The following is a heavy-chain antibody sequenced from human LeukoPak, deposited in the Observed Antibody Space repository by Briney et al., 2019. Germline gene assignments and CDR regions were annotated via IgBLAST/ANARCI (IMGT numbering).Heavy chain of an antibody. CDR1: GFTFSSYR. J-gene: IGHJ4*02. CDR2: ISSSSTYI. CDR3: ARDRGSGWYRGYDY. V-gene: IGHV3-21*06. D-gene: IGHD6-19*01. Sequence: GGSLRLSCAASGFTFSSYRMNWVRQAPGKRLEWVSFISSSSTYIHYADSVKGRFTISRDNAKNSLYLQMNSLRAEDTAVYYCARDRGSGWYRGYDYWGQGTLVTVSS.